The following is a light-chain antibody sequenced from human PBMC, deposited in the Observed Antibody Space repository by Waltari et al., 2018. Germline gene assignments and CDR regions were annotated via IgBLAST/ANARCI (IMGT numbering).Light chain of an antibody. CDR2: WAS. CDR1: QSFLYSSNNKNY. CDR3: QQYYSTPPT. V-gene: IGKV4-1*01. J-gene: IGKJ4*01. Sequence: DIVMTQSPDSLAVSLGERATINCKSSQSFLYSSNNKNYLAWYQQKPGKPPKLLIYWASTRESGVPDRVSGSGSGTEFTLTISSLQAEDVAVYYCQQYYSTPPTFGGGTKVEIK.